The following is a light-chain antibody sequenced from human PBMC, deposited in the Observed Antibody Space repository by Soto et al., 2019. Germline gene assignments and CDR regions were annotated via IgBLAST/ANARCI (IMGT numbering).Light chain of an antibody. J-gene: IGKJ4*01. V-gene: IGKV3-20*01. CDR1: QTVRNNY. CDR3: QQFSSYPLT. CDR2: DAS. Sequence: EIVLTQSPGTQSLSPGERATLSCRASQTVRNNYLAWYQQKPGQAPKLLIYDASSRATGIPDRFSGGGSGTDFILTISRLEPEDFAVYYCQQFSSYPLTFGGGTKVDIK.